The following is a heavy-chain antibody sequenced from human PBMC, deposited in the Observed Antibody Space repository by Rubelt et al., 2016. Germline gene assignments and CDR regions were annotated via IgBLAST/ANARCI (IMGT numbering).Heavy chain of an antibody. J-gene: IGHJ6*02. CDR3: TRAWGTYCSSATCPGADV. CDR1: GFTFSNYA. Sequence: GQPGRSLRLSCAASGFTFSNYAMHWVRQVPGKGLEWVTVISYDGSNKYYADSVKGRFTISRDNSKNTLSLQMNSLRGEDTAVYYCTRAWGTYCSSATCPGADVWGQGTTVTVSS. CDR2: ISYDGSNK. V-gene: IGHV3-30*04. D-gene: IGHD2-2*01.